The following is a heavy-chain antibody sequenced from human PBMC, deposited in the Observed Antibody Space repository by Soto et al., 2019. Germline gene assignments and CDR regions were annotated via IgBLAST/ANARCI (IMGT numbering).Heavy chain of an antibody. J-gene: IGHJ3*02. Sequence: QVLLQGSGPGLVNPSETLSLTFTVSGGSVTSGDYYWSWIRQPPGKGLQWIGYVSYTGTTSYNPSLKSRVTISEDTFKNEFSRQLTGGTAEDTPLYYGDSGGSSIPGRRDAFDILSQWPVATLSS. CDR1: GGSVTSGDYY. V-gene: IGHV4-61*08. CDR3: DSGGSSIPGRRDAFDI. CDR2: VSYTGTT. D-gene: IGHD6-6*01.